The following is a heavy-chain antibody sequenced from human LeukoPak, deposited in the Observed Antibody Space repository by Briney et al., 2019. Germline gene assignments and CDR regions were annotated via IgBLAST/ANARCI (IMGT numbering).Heavy chain of an antibody. J-gene: IGHJ4*02. D-gene: IGHD3-16*01. CDR3: ARIPGGTNYFDY. CDR1: GFTFSDDG. CDR2: ISGTGSRT. V-gene: IGHV3-23*01. Sequence: GGSLRLSCAASGFTFSDDGMSWVRQAPGKGLEWVSAISGTGSRTFYADSVKGRFTISRDNSKDTPYLQMNSLRAEDTAIYYCARIPGGTNYFDYWGQGTLVTVSS.